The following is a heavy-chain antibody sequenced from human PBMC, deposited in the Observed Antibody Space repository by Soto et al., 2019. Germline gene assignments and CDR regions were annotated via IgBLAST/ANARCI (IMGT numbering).Heavy chain of an antibody. J-gene: IGHJ4*02. D-gene: IGHD1-26*01. Sequence: EVQLVESGGGLVEPGGSLRLSCAASGFSFSSYEMNWVRQAPGKGLEWVSYINFSGKTTYYADSVKGRFTISRDNAKSSLYLQMNSLRTEDTAVYYCARLGVQSGGYWGQGTLVSVSS. V-gene: IGHV3-48*03. CDR2: INFSGKTT. CDR3: ARLGVQSGGY. CDR1: GFSFSSYE.